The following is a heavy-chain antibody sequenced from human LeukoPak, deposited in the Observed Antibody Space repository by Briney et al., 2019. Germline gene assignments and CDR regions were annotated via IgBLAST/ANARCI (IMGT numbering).Heavy chain of an antibody. CDR3: ARYSGSYYYYYGMDA. J-gene: IGHJ6*02. CDR1: GYSFTSYW. D-gene: IGHD1-26*01. V-gene: IGHV5-51*01. Sequence: GESLKISCKGSGYSFTSYWIGWVRQMPGKGLEWMGIIYPGDSDTRYSPSSQGQVTISADKSISTAYLQWSSLKASDTAMYYCARYSGSYYYYYGMDAWGQGTTVTVSS. CDR2: IYPGDSDT.